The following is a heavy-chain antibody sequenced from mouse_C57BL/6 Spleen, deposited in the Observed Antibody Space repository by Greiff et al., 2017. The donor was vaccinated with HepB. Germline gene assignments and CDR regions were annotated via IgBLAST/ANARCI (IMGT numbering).Heavy chain of an antibody. D-gene: IGHD1-1*01. J-gene: IGHJ2*01. V-gene: IGHV1-52*01. CDR1: GYTFTSYW. CDR2: IDPSDSET. Sequence: QVQLQQPGAELVRPGSSVKLSCKASGYTFTSYWMHWVKQRPIQGLEWIGNIDPSDSETHYNQKFKDKATLTVDKSSSTAYMQLSSLTSEDSAVYYCAWRGSSYYFDYWGQGTTLTVSS. CDR3: AWRGSSYYFDY.